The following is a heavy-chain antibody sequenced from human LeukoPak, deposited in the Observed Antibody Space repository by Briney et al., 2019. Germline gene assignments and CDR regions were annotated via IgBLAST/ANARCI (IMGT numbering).Heavy chain of an antibody. Sequence: GGSLRLSCAASGFTFDDYAMHWVRQAPGKGLEWVSGISWNSGSIGYADSVKGRFTISRDNAKNSLYLQMNSLRAEDMALYYCAKDAEYSSSWFDYWGQGTLVTVSS. D-gene: IGHD6-13*01. CDR3: AKDAEYSSSWFDY. CDR1: GFTFDDYA. V-gene: IGHV3-9*03. CDR2: ISWNSGSI. J-gene: IGHJ4*02.